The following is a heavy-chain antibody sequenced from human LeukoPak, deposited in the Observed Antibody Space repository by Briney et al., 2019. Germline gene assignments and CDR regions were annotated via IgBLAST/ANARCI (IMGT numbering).Heavy chain of an antibody. Sequence: ASVKVSCKASGGTFSSYAISWVRQAPGKGLEWMGGFDPEDGETIYAQKFQGRVTMTEDTSTDTAYMELSSLRSEDTAVYYCATSPPYYYGSGSYHKSMDVWGQGTTVTVSS. D-gene: IGHD3-10*01. CDR2: FDPEDGET. CDR3: ATSPPYYYGSGSYHKSMDV. J-gene: IGHJ6*02. V-gene: IGHV1-24*01. CDR1: GGTFSSYA.